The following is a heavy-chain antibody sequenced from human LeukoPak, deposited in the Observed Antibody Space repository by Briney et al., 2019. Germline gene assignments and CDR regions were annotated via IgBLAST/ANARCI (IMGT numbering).Heavy chain of an antibody. CDR1: GFTFTSYA. Sequence: GGSLRLSCAASGFTFTSYAMHWVRQAPGKGLEYASAITNNGGNTYYANSVKGRFTISRDNSKNTLYLQMGSLRTEDMAVYYCARESRGGDGYNPWGQGTLVTVSS. V-gene: IGHV3-64*01. CDR2: ITNNGGNT. D-gene: IGHD5-24*01. CDR3: ARESRGGDGYNP. J-gene: IGHJ5*02.